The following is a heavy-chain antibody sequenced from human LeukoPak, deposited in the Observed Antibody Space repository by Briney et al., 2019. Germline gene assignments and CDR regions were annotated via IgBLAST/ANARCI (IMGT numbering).Heavy chain of an antibody. Sequence: ASVKVSCKASGYTFTSYDINWVRQATGQGLEWMGWMNPNSGNTGYAQKFQGRVTMTRDTSTSTVYMELSSLRSEDTAVYYCARGPDSSGYSNWFDPWGQGTLVTVSS. D-gene: IGHD3-22*01. CDR2: MNPNSGNT. CDR1: GYTFTSYD. J-gene: IGHJ5*02. V-gene: IGHV1-8*02. CDR3: ARGPDSSGYSNWFDP.